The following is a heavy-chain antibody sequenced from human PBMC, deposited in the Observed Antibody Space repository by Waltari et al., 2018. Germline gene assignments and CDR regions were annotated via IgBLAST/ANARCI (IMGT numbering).Heavy chain of an antibody. CDR1: GGPISSGGYS. V-gene: IGHV4-30-2*01. CDR3: ARGVAVRGVTGGDYFDY. CDR2: IYHSGST. Sequence: QLQLQESGSGLVKPSQNLSLTCAVSGGPISSGGYSWSWIRQAPGKGLEWIGYIYHSGSTYYNPSLKSRVTISVDRSKNQFSLKLSSVTAADTAVYYCARGVAVRGVTGGDYFDYWGQGTLVTVSS. D-gene: IGHD3-10*01. J-gene: IGHJ4*02.